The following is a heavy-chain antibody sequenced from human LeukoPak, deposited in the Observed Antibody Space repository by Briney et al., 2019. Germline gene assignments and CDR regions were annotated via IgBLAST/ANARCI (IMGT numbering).Heavy chain of an antibody. J-gene: IGHJ4*02. D-gene: IGHD3-16*02. V-gene: IGHV3-15*01. CDR1: GFTFSDYY. Sequence: GGSLRLSCAASGFTFSDYYMSWIRQAPGKGLEWVGRIKSKTDGGTTDYAAPVKGRFTISRDDSKNTLYLQMNSLKTEDTAVYYCTTLYSPRVGYWGQGTLVTVSS. CDR2: IKSKTDGGTT. CDR3: TTLYSPRVGY.